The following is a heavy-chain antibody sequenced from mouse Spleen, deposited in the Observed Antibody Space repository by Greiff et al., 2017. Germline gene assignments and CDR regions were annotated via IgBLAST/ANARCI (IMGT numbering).Heavy chain of an antibody. D-gene: IGHD2-1*01. CDR3: ARSGGNLYYYAMDY. CDR1: GYTFTSYW. CDR2: IHPNSGST. Sequence: VQLQQSGAELVKPGASVKLSCKASGYTFTSYWMHWVKQRPGQGLEWIGMIHPNSGSTNYNEKFKSKATLTVDKSSSTAYMQLSSLTSEDSAVYYCARSGGNLYYYAMDYWGQGTSVTVSS. J-gene: IGHJ4*01. V-gene: IGHV1-64*01.